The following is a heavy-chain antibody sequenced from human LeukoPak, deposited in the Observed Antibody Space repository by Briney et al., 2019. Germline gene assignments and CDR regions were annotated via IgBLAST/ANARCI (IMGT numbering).Heavy chain of an antibody. CDR1: GFTFSSYW. D-gene: IGHD1-26*01. V-gene: IGHV3-7*03. J-gene: IGHJ4*02. Sequence: GGSLRLSCAASGFTFSSYWMSWVRQAPGKGLEWVANIKQDGSEKYYVDSVKGRFTISRDNAKNSLYLQMNSLRAEDTAVYYCAKGTSGRYYQFDYWGQGTLVTVSS. CDR3: AKGTSGRYYQFDY. CDR2: IKQDGSEK.